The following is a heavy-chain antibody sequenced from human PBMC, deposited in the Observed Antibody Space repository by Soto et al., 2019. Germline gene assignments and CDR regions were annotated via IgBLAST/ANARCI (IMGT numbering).Heavy chain of an antibody. CDR3: AGGGDYGQLSLNWFDP. J-gene: IGHJ5*02. Sequence: QVQLVQSGAEVKKPGASVKVSCKASGYTFTSYGISWVRQAPGQGLEWMGWISAYNGNTNYAQKLQGRVTMTTDTXTXXAYMELRSLRSDVTAVYYCAGGGDYGQLSLNWFDPWGQGTLVTVFS. CDR1: GYTFTSYG. D-gene: IGHD4-17*01. CDR2: ISAYNGNT. V-gene: IGHV1-18*01.